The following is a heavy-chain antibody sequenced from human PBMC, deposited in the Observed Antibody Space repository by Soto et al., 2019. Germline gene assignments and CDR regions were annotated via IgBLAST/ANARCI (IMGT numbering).Heavy chain of an antibody. CDR1: GYSFTTYG. CDR2: ISTYNGDT. CDR3: ARTEGRSTRGDY. D-gene: IGHD2-8*01. Sequence: QVQLVQSGAEVKKPGASVRVSCKAPGYSFTTYGVTWVRQAPGQGLEWMGWISTYNGDTRVAQQHQGRVTVTTDTSTNAAHMELRSLRSDDTAIYYCARTEGRSTRGDYWGQGTLVTVSS. J-gene: IGHJ4*02. V-gene: IGHV1-18*01.